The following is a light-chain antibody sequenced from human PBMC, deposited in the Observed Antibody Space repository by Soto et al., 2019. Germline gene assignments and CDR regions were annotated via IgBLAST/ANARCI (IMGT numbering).Light chain of an antibody. Sequence: DIQMTQSPSSLSASVGDRVTITCRASESINRHLNWYQQQPGRAPKLLIYAASSLQNGVPSRFRGGGSGRDFTFIITNLPPENVAAYYCQQGAAALSISYGQGKRLEIK. V-gene: IGKV1-39*01. CDR2: AAS. CDR1: ESINRH. CDR3: QQGAAALSIS. J-gene: IGKJ5*01.